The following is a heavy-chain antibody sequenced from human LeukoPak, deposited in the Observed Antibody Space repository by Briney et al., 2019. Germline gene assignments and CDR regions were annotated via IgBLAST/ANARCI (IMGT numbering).Heavy chain of an antibody. D-gene: IGHD6-19*01. CDR2: IYYSGST. CDR3: ARDRPYSSGWYHFFDY. Sequence: SETLSLTCTVSGGSISSYYWSWIRQPPGKGLEWIGYIYYSGSTNYNPSLKSRVTISVDTSKNQFSLKLSSVTAADTAVYYCARDRPYSSGWYHFFDYWGQGTLVTVSS. J-gene: IGHJ4*02. CDR1: GGSISSYY. V-gene: IGHV4-59*01.